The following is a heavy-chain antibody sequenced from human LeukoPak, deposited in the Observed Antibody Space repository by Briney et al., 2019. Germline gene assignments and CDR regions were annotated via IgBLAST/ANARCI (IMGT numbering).Heavy chain of an antibody. Sequence: GGSLRLSCAASGFTFSDAWMSWVRQAPGKGLEWVARIKSKTDGGTTDYAATRKGTFTISRDDSRTTLYLQINSLKTEDTAVYYCTADMPASSRAADYWGQGTLVTVSS. V-gene: IGHV3-15*01. D-gene: IGHD2-15*01. CDR1: GFTFSDAW. CDR2: IKSKTDGGTT. CDR3: TADMPASSRAADY. J-gene: IGHJ4*02.